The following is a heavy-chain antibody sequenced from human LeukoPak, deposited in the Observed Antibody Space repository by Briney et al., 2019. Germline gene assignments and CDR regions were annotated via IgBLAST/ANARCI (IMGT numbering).Heavy chain of an antibody. J-gene: IGHJ4*02. V-gene: IGHV3-74*01. CDR1: GFTFSSYW. Sequence: SGGSLRLSCAASGFTFSSYWMHWVRQPPGKGLVWVSRITSDGSGIGYADSVKGRFSTSRDNAKNTLYLQMNSLRAEDTAVYYCASGRLVGAPDYWGQGTLVTASS. CDR3: ASGRLVGAPDY. D-gene: IGHD1-26*01. CDR2: ITSDGSGI.